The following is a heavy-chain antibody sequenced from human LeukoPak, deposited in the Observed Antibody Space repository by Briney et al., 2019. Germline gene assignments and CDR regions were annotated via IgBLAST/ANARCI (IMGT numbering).Heavy chain of an antibody. Sequence: GASVKVSCKASGYTFTSYGISWVRQAPGQGLEWMGWISAYNGNTNYAQKLQGRVTMTTDTSTSTAYMELRSLRSDDTAVYYCARGAKIVVVPDASNSFDPWGQGTLVTVSS. V-gene: IGHV1-18*01. CDR3: ARGAKIVVVPDASNSFDP. J-gene: IGHJ5*02. D-gene: IGHD2-2*01. CDR1: GYTFTSYG. CDR2: ISAYNGNT.